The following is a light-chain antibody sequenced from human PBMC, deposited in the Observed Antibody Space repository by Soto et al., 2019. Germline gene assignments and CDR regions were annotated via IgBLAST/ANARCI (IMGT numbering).Light chain of an antibody. CDR2: EVS. CDR3: SSHTSSSIWV. V-gene: IGLV2-14*03. J-gene: IGLJ3*02. CDR1: SSDVGDYNF. Sequence: QSALTQPASASGSPGQSITISCTGTSSDVGDYNFVSWYQQLPGKAPKLMIYEVSHRPSGVSNRFSGSKSGNTASLTISGLLAEDEAHYYCSSHTSSSIWVFGGGTKLTVL.